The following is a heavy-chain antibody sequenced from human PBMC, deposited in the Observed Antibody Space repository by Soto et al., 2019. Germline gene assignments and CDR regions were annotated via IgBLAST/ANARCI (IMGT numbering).Heavy chain of an antibody. V-gene: IGHV2-5*02. Sequence: QITLKESGPTLVKPTQTLTLTCSFSGFSLSTSGVGVGWIRQPPGKALEWLGIIYWDDGKQYSPTLKSRLTVTKDTAKDRVVLTMTNMDPMDTATYYCAHRQWLGHIDYWGQGTLVTVSS. CDR3: AHRQWLGHIDY. CDR1: GFSLSTSGVG. D-gene: IGHD6-19*01. CDR2: IYWDDGK. J-gene: IGHJ4*02.